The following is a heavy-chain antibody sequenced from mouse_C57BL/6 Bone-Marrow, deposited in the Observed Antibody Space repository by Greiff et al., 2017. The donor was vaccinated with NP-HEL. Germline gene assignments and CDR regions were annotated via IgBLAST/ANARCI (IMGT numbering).Heavy chain of an antibody. Sequence: EVKLVESGGGLVKPGGSLKLSCAASGFTFSSYAMSWVRQTPEKRLEWVATISDGGSYTYYPDNVKGRFTISRDNAKNTLYLQMSRLKSEDTAMYYGARVTVVAIYWYFDVWGIGTTVTVSS. CDR3: ARVTVVAIYWYFDV. D-gene: IGHD1-1*01. J-gene: IGHJ1*03. CDR2: ISDGGSYT. CDR1: GFTFSSYA. V-gene: IGHV5-4*03.